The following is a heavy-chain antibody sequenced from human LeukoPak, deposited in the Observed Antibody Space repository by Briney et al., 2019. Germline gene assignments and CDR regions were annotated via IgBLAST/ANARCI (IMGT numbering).Heavy chain of an antibody. D-gene: IGHD3-10*01. CDR2: ISSNGGST. V-gene: IGHV3-64*01. Sequence: GGSLRLSCAASGFTFSSYAMNWVRQAPGKGLEYVSAISSNGGSTYYANSVKGRFTISRDNSKNTLYLQMGSLRAEDMAVYYCARDGHYYGSGSYYRDYYYYGMDVWGQGTTVTVSS. CDR1: GFTFSSYA. CDR3: ARDGHYYGSGSYYRDYYYYGMDV. J-gene: IGHJ6*02.